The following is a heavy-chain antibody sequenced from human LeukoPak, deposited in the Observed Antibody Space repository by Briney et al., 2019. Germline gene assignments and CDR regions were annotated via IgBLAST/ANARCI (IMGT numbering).Heavy chain of an antibody. J-gene: IGHJ5*02. D-gene: IGHD6-6*01. CDR2: IYYTGST. CDR1: GGSSTCYY. V-gene: IGHV4-59*01. CDR3: ARVEGVAARQSWFDP. Sequence: SETLSLTCTVSGGSSTCYYWSWIRQPPGKGLEWIGYIYYTGSTNYNPSLKSRVTISIDTSKKQFSLRLNPVTAADTAVYYCARVEGVAARQSWFDPWGQGTLVTVSS.